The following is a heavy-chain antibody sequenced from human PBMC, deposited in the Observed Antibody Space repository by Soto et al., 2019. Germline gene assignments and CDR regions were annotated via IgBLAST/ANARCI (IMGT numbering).Heavy chain of an antibody. V-gene: IGHV4-4*02. CDR2: IYHSGST. D-gene: IGHD6-19*01. CDR1: GGSISSSNW. J-gene: IGHJ4*02. CDR3: ARDAQGSGWYGRGGFDY. Sequence: SETLSLTCAVSGGSISSSNWWSWVRQPPGKGLEWIGEIYHSGSTNYNPSLKSRVTISVDKSKNQFSLKLSSVTAADTAVYYCARDAQGSGWYGRGGFDYWGQGTLVTVSS.